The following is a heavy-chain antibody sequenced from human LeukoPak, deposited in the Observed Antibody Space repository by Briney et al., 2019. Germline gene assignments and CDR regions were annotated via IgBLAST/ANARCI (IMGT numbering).Heavy chain of an antibody. CDR2: ISGSGGST. CDR1: GFTFSSYG. J-gene: IGHJ4*02. Sequence: PGGTLRLSCAASGFTFSSYGMSWVRQAPGKGLEWVSAISGSGGSTYYADSVKGRFTISRDNSKNTLYLQMNSLRAEDTAVYYCAKEIMRISGYDLGPFDYWGQGTLVTVSS. CDR3: AKEIMRISGYDLGPFDY. D-gene: IGHD5-12*01. V-gene: IGHV3-23*01.